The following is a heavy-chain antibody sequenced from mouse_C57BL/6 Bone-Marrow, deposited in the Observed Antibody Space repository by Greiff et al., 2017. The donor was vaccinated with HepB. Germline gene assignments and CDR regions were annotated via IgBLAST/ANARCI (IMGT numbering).Heavy chain of an antibody. V-gene: IGHV1-63*01. Sequence: QVQLQQSGAELVRPGTSVKMSCKASGYTFTNYWIGWAKQRPGHGLEWIGDIYPGGGYTNYNEKFKGKATLTADKSSSTAYMQFSSLTSEDSAIYYCAIITTVVRDYYAMDYWGQGTSVTVSS. J-gene: IGHJ4*01. CDR1: GYTFTNYW. CDR3: AIITTVVRDYYAMDY. CDR2: IYPGGGYT. D-gene: IGHD1-1*01.